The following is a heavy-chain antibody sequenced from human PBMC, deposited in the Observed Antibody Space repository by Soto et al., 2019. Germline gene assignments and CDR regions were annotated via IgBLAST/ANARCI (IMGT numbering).Heavy chain of an antibody. CDR2: ISGPGGST. Sequence: PGGSLRLSCAASGFTFSNYAMSWVRQAPGKGLEWLSTISGPGGSTYYADSVKGRFTISRDNSEDTLYLQMNNLRAEDTALYYCSRASSYCISTSCYRYFDLWGRGTLVTVSS. V-gene: IGHV3-23*01. D-gene: IGHD2-2*02. CDR1: GFTFSNYA. J-gene: IGHJ2*01. CDR3: SRASSYCISTSCYRYFDL.